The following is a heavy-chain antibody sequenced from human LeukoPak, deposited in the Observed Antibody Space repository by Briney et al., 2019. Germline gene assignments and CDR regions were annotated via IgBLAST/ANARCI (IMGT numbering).Heavy chain of an antibody. Sequence: PGGSLRLSCAASGFTFTTCNMNWFRQAPGTGLEWISYISSTTKNVYYADSVRVRFTISRDNAKNSLYLQMNSLRAEDTAVYYCATDTYYSDTAAECDYWGQGTLVTVSS. CDR3: ATDTYYSDTAAECDY. D-gene: IGHD3-22*01. CDR2: ISSTTKNV. CDR1: GFTFTTCN. J-gene: IGHJ4*02. V-gene: IGHV3-48*01.